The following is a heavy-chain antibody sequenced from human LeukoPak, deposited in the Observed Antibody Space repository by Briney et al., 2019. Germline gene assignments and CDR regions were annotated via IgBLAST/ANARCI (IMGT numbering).Heavy chain of an antibody. V-gene: IGHV4-59*08. Sequence: SETQSLTCTVSGGSISSYYWSRIRQPPGKGLEWIGYIFYSGSTNYNPSLESRVTMSVDTSKNQFSLKLRSVTAADTAVYYCARPGVGSGRYGAFDIWGQGTLVIVSS. CDR3: ARPGVGSGRYGAFDI. D-gene: IGHD5-18*01. J-gene: IGHJ3*02. CDR1: GGSISSYY. CDR2: IFYSGST.